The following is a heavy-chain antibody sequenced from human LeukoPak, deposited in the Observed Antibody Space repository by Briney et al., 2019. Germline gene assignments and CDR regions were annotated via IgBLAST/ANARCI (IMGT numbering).Heavy chain of an antibody. V-gene: IGHV1-69*01. J-gene: IGHJ4*02. CDR1: GGILSSYA. CDR2: IIPIFGTA. CDR3: ATCARNFYCYRFDY. Sequence: SVKVSCKASGGILSSYAISWVRQAPGQGLEWMGGIIPIFGTANYAQKFQGRVTITADESTSTAYMELSSLRSEDTAVYYCATCARNFYCYRFDYWGQGTLVTVSS. D-gene: IGHD2-2*02.